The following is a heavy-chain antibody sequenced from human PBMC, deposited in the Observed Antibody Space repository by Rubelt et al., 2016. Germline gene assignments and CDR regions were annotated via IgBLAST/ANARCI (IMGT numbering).Heavy chain of an antibody. CDR3: ARDLGISYYYYVDV. V-gene: IGHV4-39*07. D-gene: IGHD7-27*01. J-gene: IGHJ6*03. Sequence: QLQLQESGPGLVRPSETLSLTCTVSGGSISSSSYYWGWIRQPPGKGLEWIGEINHSGSTNYNPSLKSRVTLSVDTSKNQFSRKLSSVTAADTAVYYCARDLGISYYYYVDVWGKGTTVTVSS. CDR2: INHSGST. CDR1: GGSISSSSYY.